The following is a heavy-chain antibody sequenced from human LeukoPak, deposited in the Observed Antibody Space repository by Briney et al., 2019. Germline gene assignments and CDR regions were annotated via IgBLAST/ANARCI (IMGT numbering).Heavy chain of an antibody. D-gene: IGHD6-13*01. V-gene: IGHV1-2*02. J-gene: IGHJ4*02. CDR1: GYTFTGYT. Sequence: ASMRVSCTASGYTFTGYTIYWVRQAPGQGLEWMGWINPDNGDTNFDPKFQGRLTLSRDTSISTAYMELGRLRSDDTAVYYCARIKSSAVNDWGQGTLVSVSS. CDR3: ARIKSSAVND. CDR2: INPDNGDT.